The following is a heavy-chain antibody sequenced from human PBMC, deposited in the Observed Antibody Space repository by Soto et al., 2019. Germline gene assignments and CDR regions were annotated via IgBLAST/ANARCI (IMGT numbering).Heavy chain of an antibody. CDR2: ISSSSTYI. CDR3: ARDYGSVDCSGGNCYSWAPDH. CDR1: GFRFSTYT. Sequence: GGSLRLSCAASGFRFSTYTMDWVRQAPGKGLEWVSSISSSSTYIYYGDSVKGRFTISRNNAKNSVYLQMDSLRAEDTAVDYCARDYGSVDCSGGNCYSWAPDHWGQGTLVTVSS. D-gene: IGHD2-15*01. V-gene: IGHV3-21*01. J-gene: IGHJ4*02.